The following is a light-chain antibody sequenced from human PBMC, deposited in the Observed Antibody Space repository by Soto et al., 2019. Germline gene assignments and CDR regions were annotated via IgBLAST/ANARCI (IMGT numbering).Light chain of an antibody. CDR1: SSNIGANYD. Sequence: QSVLTQPPSVSGAPGQRVTLSCTRSSSNIGANYDVHWYQHLPGTAPKLLIYTNTNRPSGVPDRFSGSKSGTSASLAITGLQAEDEADYYCQSYDSSLSGYVVGTGTKVTVL. CDR3: QSYDSSLSGYV. V-gene: IGLV1-40*01. CDR2: TNT. J-gene: IGLJ1*01.